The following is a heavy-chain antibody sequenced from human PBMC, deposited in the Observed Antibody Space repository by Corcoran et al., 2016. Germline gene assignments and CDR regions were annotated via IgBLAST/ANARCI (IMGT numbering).Heavy chain of an antibody. CDR1: GFSISSGYY. V-gene: IGHV4-38-2*02. CDR3: ARAHRYCSSTSCYTYYFDY. J-gene: IGHJ4*02. CDR2: IYHSGST. D-gene: IGHD2-2*02. Sequence: QVQLQESGPGLVKPSETLSLTCTVSGFSISSGYYWGWIRQPPGKGLEWIGSIYHSGSTYYNPSLKSRVTISVDTSKNQFSLKLSSVTAADTAVYYCARAHRYCSSTSCYTYYFDYWGQGTLVTVSS.